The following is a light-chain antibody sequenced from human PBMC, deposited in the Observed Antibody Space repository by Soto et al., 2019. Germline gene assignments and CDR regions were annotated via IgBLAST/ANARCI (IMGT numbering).Light chain of an antibody. CDR1: QSVSRN. CDR2: DAS. CDR3: HRYGDSPQT. Sequence: EIVMTQSPATLSVSPGERATLSCRASQSVSRNLAWYQQKPGQAPRLLIYDASSRATGIPDRFSGSGSGTDFTLTISRLEPEDFAVYYCHRYGDSPQTFGQGTKVDIK. J-gene: IGKJ1*01. V-gene: IGKV3-20*01.